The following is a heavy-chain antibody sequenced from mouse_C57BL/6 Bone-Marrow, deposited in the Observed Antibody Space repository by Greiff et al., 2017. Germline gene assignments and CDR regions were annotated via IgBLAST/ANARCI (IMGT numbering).Heavy chain of an antibody. CDR2: IDPENGDT. D-gene: IGHD1-1*01. CDR1: GFNIKDDY. J-gene: IGHJ4*01. V-gene: IGHV14-4*01. Sequence: VQLQQSGAELVRPGASVKLSCTASGFNIKDDYMHWVKQRPEQGLEWIGWIDPENGDTEYASKFQGKATITADTSSNTAYLQRSSLTSEDTAVYYCTTTSYGSSSMDYWGQGTSVTVSS. CDR3: TTTSYGSSSMDY.